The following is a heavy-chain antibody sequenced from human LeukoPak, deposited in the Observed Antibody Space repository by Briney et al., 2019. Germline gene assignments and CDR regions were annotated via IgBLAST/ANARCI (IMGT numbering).Heavy chain of an antibody. D-gene: IGHD2-2*01. CDR2: ISGSGGTT. V-gene: IGHV3-23*01. CDR1: GFTFSSYA. J-gene: IGHJ4*02. Sequence: TGGSLRLSCAASGFTFSSYAMTWVRQAPGKGLEWVSGISGSGGTTNYADPVKGRFTISRDNSKNTMYLQMSSLRVEDTAIYYCAKGGVVPAATDYWGQGTLVTVSS. CDR3: AKGGVVPAATDY.